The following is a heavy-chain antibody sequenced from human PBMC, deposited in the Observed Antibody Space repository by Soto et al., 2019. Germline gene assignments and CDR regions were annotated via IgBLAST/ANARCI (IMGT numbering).Heavy chain of an antibody. D-gene: IGHD2-21*01. CDR3: ARHLGQGGDMNWFDP. J-gene: IGHJ5*02. CDR1: GGSISSGGYS. CDR2: IYHSGST. V-gene: IGHV4-30-2*01. Sequence: PSETLSLTCAVSGGSISSGGYSWSWIRQPPGKGLEWIGYIYHSGSTYYNPSLKSRVTISVDRSKNQFSLKLSSVTAADTAVYYCARHLGQGGDMNWFDPWGQGTLVTVSS.